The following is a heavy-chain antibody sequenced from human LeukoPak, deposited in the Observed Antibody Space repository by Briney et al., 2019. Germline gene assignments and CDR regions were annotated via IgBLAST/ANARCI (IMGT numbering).Heavy chain of an antibody. CDR3: ARDRGRGRIAAAEDY. CDR1: GFTFSSYS. CDR2: ISSSSSTI. D-gene: IGHD6-13*01. J-gene: IGHJ4*02. Sequence: GGSLRLSCAASGFTFSSYSMNWVRQAPGKGLEWVSYISSSSSTIYYADSVKGRFTISRDNAKNSLYLQMNSLRAEDTAVYYCARDRGRGRIAAAEDYWGQGTLVTVSS. V-gene: IGHV3-48*01.